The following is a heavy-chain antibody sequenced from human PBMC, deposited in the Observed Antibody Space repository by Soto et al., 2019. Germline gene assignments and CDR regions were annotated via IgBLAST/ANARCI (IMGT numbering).Heavy chain of an antibody. D-gene: IGHD3-22*01. Sequence: ASVKVSCKASGYTFTSYGISWVRQAPGQGLEWMGWISAYNGNTSYAQKLQGRVTMTTDTSTSTAYMELRSLRSDDTAVYYCARVLYDSSGYYPSYFDYWGQGTLVTVSS. CDR2: ISAYNGNT. J-gene: IGHJ4*02. V-gene: IGHV1-18*01. CDR3: ARVLYDSSGYYPSYFDY. CDR1: GYTFTSYG.